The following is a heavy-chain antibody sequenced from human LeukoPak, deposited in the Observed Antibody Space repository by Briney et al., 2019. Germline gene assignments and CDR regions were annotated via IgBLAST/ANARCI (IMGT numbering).Heavy chain of an antibody. CDR2: ISGNGQQT. D-gene: IGHD3-22*01. V-gene: IGHV3-23*01. J-gene: IGHJ4*02. Sequence: PGGSLRLSCSASGFTFSRSAMTWVRQLPGGGLEWVSSISGNGQQTYYGDSVKGRFSVSRDNSQNTLYLQMDSLRADDSALYYCAKDANYLDSSGYLNPFDYWGQGTLVTVSS. CDR3: AKDANYLDSSGYLNPFDY. CDR1: GFTFSRSA.